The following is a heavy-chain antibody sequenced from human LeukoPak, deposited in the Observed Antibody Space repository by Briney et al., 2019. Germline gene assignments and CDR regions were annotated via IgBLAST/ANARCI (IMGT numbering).Heavy chain of an antibody. V-gene: IGHV3-48*03. CDR1: GFTFSSYE. CDR2: ISSSGSTI. CDR3: ARACSSTSCHYYYYGMDV. D-gene: IGHD2-2*01. J-gene: IGHJ6*02. Sequence: GGSLRLSCAASGFTFSSYEMNWVRQAPGKGLEWVSYISSSGSTIYYADSVKGRFTISRDNAKNSLYLQMSSLRAEDTAVYYCARACSSTSCHYYYYGMDVWGQGTTVTVSS.